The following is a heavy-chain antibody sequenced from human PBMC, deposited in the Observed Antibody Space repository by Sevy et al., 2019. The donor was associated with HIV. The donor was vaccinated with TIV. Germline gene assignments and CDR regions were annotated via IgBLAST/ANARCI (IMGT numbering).Heavy chain of an antibody. CDR2: ISGSGGST. CDR3: AKDGYKPSVGDENYYYYYMDV. CDR1: GFTFSSYA. J-gene: IGHJ6*03. D-gene: IGHD1-20*01. V-gene: IGHV3-23*01. Sequence: GGSLRLSCAASGFTFSSYAMSWVRQAPGKGLEWVSAISGSGGSTYYADSVKGRFTISRDNYKNTLYLQKNSLRAEDMAVYYCAKDGYKPSVGDENYYYYYMDVWGKGTTVTVSS.